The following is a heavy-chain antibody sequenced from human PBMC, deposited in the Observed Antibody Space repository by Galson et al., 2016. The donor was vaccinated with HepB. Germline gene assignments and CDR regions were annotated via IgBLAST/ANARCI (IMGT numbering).Heavy chain of an antibody. D-gene: IGHD5-24*01. CDR1: GLTFSAFT. CDR2: ISRNGGTS. Sequence: SLRLSCAPSGLTFSAFTMHWVRQAPGKGLEYVSAISRNGGTSKYADSLKGRFTISRDNSKSTLFLQMSSLRPDDTAVYYCGVGNGFNSLDYWGQGTLVAVSS. V-gene: IGHV3-64D*09. J-gene: IGHJ4*02. CDR3: GVGNGFNSLDY.